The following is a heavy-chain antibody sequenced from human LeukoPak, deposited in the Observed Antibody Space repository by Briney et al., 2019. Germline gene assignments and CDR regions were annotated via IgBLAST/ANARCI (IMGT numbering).Heavy chain of an antibody. Sequence: PSETLSLTCTVSGGSISSYYWSWIRQPAGKGLEWIRRIYTSGSTNYTPCLKSRVTMSVDTSKNQFSLKLSSVTAADTAVYYCARVGAVAAIPYYYYYMDVWGKGTTVTVSS. D-gene: IGHD6-19*01. J-gene: IGHJ6*03. CDR1: GGSISSYY. CDR3: ARVGAVAAIPYYYYYMDV. V-gene: IGHV4-4*07. CDR2: IYTSGST.